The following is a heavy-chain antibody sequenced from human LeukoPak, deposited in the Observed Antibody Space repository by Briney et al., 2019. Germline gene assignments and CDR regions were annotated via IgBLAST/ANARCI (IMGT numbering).Heavy chain of an antibody. CDR1: GFTFSSYS. Sequence: GGSLRLSCAASGFTFSSYSMNWVRQAPGKGLEWVSSISSSSSYIYYADSVKGRFTISRDNAKNSLYLQMNSLRAEDTAVYYCARDEKYGIAARPGEYFQHWGQGTLVTVSS. V-gene: IGHV3-21*01. CDR2: ISSSSSYI. J-gene: IGHJ1*01. D-gene: IGHD6-6*01. CDR3: ARDEKYGIAARPGEYFQH.